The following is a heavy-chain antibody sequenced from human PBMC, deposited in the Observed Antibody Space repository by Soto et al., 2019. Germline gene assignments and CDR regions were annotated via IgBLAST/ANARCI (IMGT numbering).Heavy chain of an antibody. CDR2: IYYSGST. V-gene: IGHV4-39*01. Sequence: SETLSLTSTVSGCSISSSSYYWRWIRQPPGKGLEWIGSIYYSGSTYYNPSLKSRVTISVDTSKNQFSLKLSSVTAADTAVYYCARHSYYYGSTYGCWLDPWGQGTLVTVS. D-gene: IGHD3-10*01. CDR1: GCSISSSSYY. J-gene: IGHJ5*02. CDR3: ARHSYYYGSTYGCWLDP.